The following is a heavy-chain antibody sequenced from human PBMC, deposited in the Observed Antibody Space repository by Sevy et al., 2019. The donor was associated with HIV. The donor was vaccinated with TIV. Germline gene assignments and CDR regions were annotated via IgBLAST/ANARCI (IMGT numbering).Heavy chain of an antibody. CDR1: GYTFTSYA. V-gene: IGHV7-4-1*02. D-gene: IGHD1-26*01. J-gene: IGHJ3*02. CDR3: ARDSYSGSYYWYASDI. Sequence: ASVKVSCKDSGYTFTSYAMNWVRQAPGQGLEWMGWINTNTGNPTYPQGFTGRFVFSLDTSVSTAYLQISSLKAEDTAVYYCARDSYSGSYYWYASDIWGQGTMVTVSS. CDR2: INTNTGNP.